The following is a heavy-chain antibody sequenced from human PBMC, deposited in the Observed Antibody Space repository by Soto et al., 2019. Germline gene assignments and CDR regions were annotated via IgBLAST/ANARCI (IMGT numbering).Heavy chain of an antibody. CDR2: ISVNGGST. Sequence: SGGSLRLSCVASGFTFSGYAMSWVRQAPGKGLVWVSGISVNGGSTYYADSVKGRFTISRDNSKNTLYLQMNSLRADDSAVYYCARHSPGSSLYYYYALDVWGQGTTVTVSS. V-gene: IGHV3-23*01. CDR3: ARHSPGSSLYYYYALDV. D-gene: IGHD3-10*01. J-gene: IGHJ6*02. CDR1: GFTFSGYA.